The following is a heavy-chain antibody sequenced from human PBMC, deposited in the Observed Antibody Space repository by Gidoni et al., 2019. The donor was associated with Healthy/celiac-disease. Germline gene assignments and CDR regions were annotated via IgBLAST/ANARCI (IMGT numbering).Heavy chain of an antibody. V-gene: IGHV3-30-3*01. CDR2: ISYDGSNK. CDR1: FSSYA. CDR3: ASTSYSSGWYDY. D-gene: IGHD6-19*01. J-gene: IGHJ4*02. Sequence: FSSYALHWVRQAPGQGLVVVAVISYDGSNKYYADSVKGRFTISRDKSKNTLYLQMNSLRAEDTAVYYCASTSYSSGWYDYWGQGTLVTVSS.